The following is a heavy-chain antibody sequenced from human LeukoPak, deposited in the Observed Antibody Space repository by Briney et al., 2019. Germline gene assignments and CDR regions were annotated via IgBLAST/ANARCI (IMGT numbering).Heavy chain of an antibody. CDR3: ARDGGSVVTAWGENFDY. J-gene: IGHJ4*02. CDR2: ISYDGSNN. CDR1: GFTFSSYA. V-gene: IGHV3-30*04. Sequence: GGSLRLSCAASGFTFSSYAMHWVRQAPGKGLEWVAVISYDGSNNYYADSVKGRFTISRDNSKNTLYLQMNSLRAEDTAVYYCARDGGSVVTAWGENFDYWGQGTLVTVSS. D-gene: IGHD2-21*02.